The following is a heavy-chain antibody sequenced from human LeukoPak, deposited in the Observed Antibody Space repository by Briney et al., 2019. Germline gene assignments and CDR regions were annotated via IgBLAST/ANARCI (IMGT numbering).Heavy chain of an antibody. CDR2: ISYDGSNK. V-gene: IGHV3-30-3*01. CDR1: GFTISSYA. Sequence: GGSLRLSCAASGFTISSYAMHWVRQAPGKGLEWVAVISYDGSNKYYADSVKGRFTISRDNSKNTLYLQMNSLRAEDTAVYYCAGATYYYDSSGYPPPIYWGQGTLVTVSS. D-gene: IGHD3-22*01. J-gene: IGHJ4*02. CDR3: AGATYYYDSSGYPPPIY.